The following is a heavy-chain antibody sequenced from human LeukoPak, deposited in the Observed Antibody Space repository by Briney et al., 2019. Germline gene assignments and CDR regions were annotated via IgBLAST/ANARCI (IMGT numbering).Heavy chain of an antibody. J-gene: IGHJ3*02. CDR1: GGSFSGYY. V-gene: IGHV3-7*01. CDR3: AREQLLLAAADLGDAFDI. D-gene: IGHD6-13*01. CDR2: IKLDGSEK. Sequence: ETLSLTCAVYGGSFSGYYWSWVRQAPGKGLEWVANIKLDGSEKYYVDSVKGRFTISRDNAKNSLYLQMNSLRAEDSAVYYCAREQLLLAAADLGDAFDIWGQGTMVTVSS.